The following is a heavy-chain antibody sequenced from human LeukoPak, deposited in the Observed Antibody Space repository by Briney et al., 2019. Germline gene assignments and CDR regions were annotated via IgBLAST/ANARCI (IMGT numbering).Heavy chain of an antibody. CDR3: ARHSLRGGPFDY. J-gene: IGHJ4*02. CDR1: GFTFSSYS. V-gene: IGHV3-48*04. Sequence: GGSLRLSCAASGFTFSSYSMNWVRQAPGKGLEWVSYISSGSSTIYYADSMKGRFTISRDNAKNSLSLQMNSLRAADTALHYCARHSLRGGPFDYWGQGTLVTVSS. CDR2: ISSGSSTI. D-gene: IGHD3-10*01.